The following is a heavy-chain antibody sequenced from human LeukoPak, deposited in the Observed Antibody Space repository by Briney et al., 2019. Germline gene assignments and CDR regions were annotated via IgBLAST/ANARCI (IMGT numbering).Heavy chain of an antibody. CDR2: IYYSGST. D-gene: IGHD6-13*01. CDR1: GGSISSYY. J-gene: IGHJ6*03. V-gene: IGHV4-59*08. Sequence: SETLSLTCTVSGGSISSYYWSWIRQPPGKGLEWIGYIYYSGSTNYNPSLKSRVTISVDTSKNQFSLKLSSVTAADTAVYYCASGVIAAAGRDYYYYMDVWGKGTTVTISS. CDR3: ASGVIAAAGRDYYYYMDV.